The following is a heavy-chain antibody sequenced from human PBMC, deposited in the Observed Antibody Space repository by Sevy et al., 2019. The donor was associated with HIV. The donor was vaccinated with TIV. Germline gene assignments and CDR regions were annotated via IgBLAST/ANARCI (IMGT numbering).Heavy chain of an antibody. CDR2: IYYSGST. Sequence: SETLSLTCTVSGGSISSYYWSWIRQPPGKGLEWIGYIYYSGSTNYNPSLKSRVTISVDTSKNQFSLKLSSVTAADTAVYYCVRHTYYYGSGSWYYYYYYMDVWGKGTTVTVSS. V-gene: IGHV4-59*08. D-gene: IGHD3-10*01. J-gene: IGHJ6*03. CDR1: GGSISSYY. CDR3: VRHTYYYGSGSWYYYYYYMDV.